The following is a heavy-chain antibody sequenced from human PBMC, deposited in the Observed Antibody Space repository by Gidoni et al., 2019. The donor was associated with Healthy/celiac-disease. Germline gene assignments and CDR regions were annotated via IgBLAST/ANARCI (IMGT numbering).Heavy chain of an antibody. V-gene: IGHV5-51*01. Sequence: EVQLVQSGAEVKKPGESLRISCKGSGYSFTSYWIAWVRQMPGNGLEWMGIIYPCDSDTKYSPSFQGQVTISADKSISTAYLQWSSLKASDTAMYYCARHGLGCSSTSCYPHSSSPYYYYYYGMDVWGQGTTVTVSS. CDR3: ARHGLGCSSTSCYPHSSSPYYYYYYGMDV. J-gene: IGHJ6*02. CDR1: GYSFTSYW. D-gene: IGHD2-2*01. CDR2: IYPCDSDT.